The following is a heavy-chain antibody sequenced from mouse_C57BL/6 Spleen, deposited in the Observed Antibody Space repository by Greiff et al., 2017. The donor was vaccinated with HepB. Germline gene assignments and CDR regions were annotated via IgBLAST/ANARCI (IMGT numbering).Heavy chain of an antibody. CDR2: IRSKSNNYAT. J-gene: IGHJ3*01. CDR3: VSFTVVDS. Sequence: EVKLVESGGGLVQPKGSLKLSCAASGFSFNTYAMNWVRQAPGKGLEWVARIRSKSNNYATYYADSVKDRFTNSRDDSESMLYLQMNNLKTEGTAMYYCVSFTVVDSWGQGTLVTVSA. CDR1: GFSFNTYA. D-gene: IGHD1-1*01. V-gene: IGHV10-1*01.